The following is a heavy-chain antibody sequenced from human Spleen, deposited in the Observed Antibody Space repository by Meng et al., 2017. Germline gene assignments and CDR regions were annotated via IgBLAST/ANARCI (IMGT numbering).Heavy chain of an antibody. CDR2: INNSGGST. Sequence: GESLKISCVASGFTFSSNAMSWVRQAPGKGLEWVSSINNSGGSTYYVDSVKGRFTISRDNSKNTLYLQMNSLRAEDTAIYYCARVRSLQWLSQSLYFDYWGQGTLVTVSS. CDR1: GFTFSSNA. D-gene: IGHD6-19*01. V-gene: IGHV3-23*01. CDR3: ARVRSLQWLSQSLYFDY. J-gene: IGHJ4*02.